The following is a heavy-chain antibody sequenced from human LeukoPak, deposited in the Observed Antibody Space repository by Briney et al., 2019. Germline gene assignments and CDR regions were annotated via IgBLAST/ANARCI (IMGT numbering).Heavy chain of an antibody. Sequence: PGGSLRLSCAASGVTVSNNYMNWVRQAPGKGLEWVSSISSSSSYIYYADSVKGRFTISRDNAKNSLYLQMNSLRAEDTAVYYCARVRLVERRTDAFDIWGQGTMVTVSS. V-gene: IGHV3-21*01. J-gene: IGHJ3*02. CDR2: ISSSSSYI. D-gene: IGHD1-1*01. CDR1: GVTVSNNY. CDR3: ARVRLVERRTDAFDI.